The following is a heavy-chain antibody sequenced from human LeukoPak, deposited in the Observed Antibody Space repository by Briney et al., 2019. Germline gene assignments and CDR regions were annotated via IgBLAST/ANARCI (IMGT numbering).Heavy chain of an antibody. CDR3: ATDFPSHYYDYVWGSYPRHWFDP. Sequence: SETLSLTCTVSGGSISSSSYYWGWIRQPPGKGLEWIGSIYYSGSTYYNPSLKSRVTISVDTSKNQFSLKLSSVTAADTAVYYCATDFPSHYYDYVWGSYPRHWFDPWGQGTLVTVSS. CDR1: GGSISSSSYY. V-gene: IGHV4-39*01. J-gene: IGHJ5*02. CDR2: IYYSGST. D-gene: IGHD3-16*02.